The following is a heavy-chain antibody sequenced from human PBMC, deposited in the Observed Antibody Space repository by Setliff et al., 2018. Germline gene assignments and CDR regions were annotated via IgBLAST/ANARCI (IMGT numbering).Heavy chain of an antibody. V-gene: IGHV3-7*01. CDR3: VRDSPSSLYNFWSGCSDY. CDR2: IKRDGREI. D-gene: IGHD3-3*01. CDR1: GFTFSSYW. J-gene: IGHJ4*02. Sequence: PGGSLRLSCAASGFTFSSYWMSWVRQAPGKGLEWVANIKRDGREIYYGDSVKGRFTISRDNAKNSLYLQMNSLRAEDTAVYYCVRDSPSSLYNFWSGCSDYWGQGTLVTVSS.